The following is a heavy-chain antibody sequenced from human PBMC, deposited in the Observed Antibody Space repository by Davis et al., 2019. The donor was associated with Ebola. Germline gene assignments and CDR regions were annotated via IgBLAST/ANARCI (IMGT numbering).Heavy chain of an antibody. CDR2: ISGSGGST. J-gene: IGHJ4*02. Sequence: LGGSLRLSCAASGFTFSSYAMSWVRQAPGKGLEWVSTISGSGGSTYYADSVKGRFTISRDNSKNTLYLQMNSLRAEDTAVYYCAKSWTQLWPIDYWGQGTLVTVSS. CDR1: GFTFSSYA. D-gene: IGHD5-18*01. CDR3: AKSWTQLWPIDY. V-gene: IGHV3-23*01.